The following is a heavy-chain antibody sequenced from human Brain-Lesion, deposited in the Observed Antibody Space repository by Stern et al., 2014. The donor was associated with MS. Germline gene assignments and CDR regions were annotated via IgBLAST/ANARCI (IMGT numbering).Heavy chain of an antibody. D-gene: IGHD2-2*01. J-gene: IGHJ6*02. V-gene: IGHV4-61*02. CDR1: GGSISSGGYY. CDR3: ARGRVVPGFQYYATDV. Sequence: VQLVESGPGLVKPSQTLSLSCTVSGGSISSGGYYWSWIRQPAGKGLEWIGRIFNSGSTSYKPSLTSRVTISIDPSKNQFSLRLNSMTAADTAVYYCARGRVVPGFQYYATDVWGQGTTVIVSS. CDR2: IFNSGST.